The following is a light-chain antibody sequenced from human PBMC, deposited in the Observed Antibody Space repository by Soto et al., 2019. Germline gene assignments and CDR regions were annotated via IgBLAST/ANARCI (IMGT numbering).Light chain of an antibody. CDR2: MIS. V-gene: IGKV2-24*01. CDR1: QSLVHSDGNTY. CDR3: MHATQPYT. Sequence: DFVMTQTPLSSPVTLGQPASISCRSSQSLVHSDGNTYLSWLHQRPGQPPRLLIYMISNRYSGVPDIFSGSGARKDFTLKSSRVEAEDVGVYYSMHATQPYTFGQGTKQEIK. J-gene: IGKJ2*01.